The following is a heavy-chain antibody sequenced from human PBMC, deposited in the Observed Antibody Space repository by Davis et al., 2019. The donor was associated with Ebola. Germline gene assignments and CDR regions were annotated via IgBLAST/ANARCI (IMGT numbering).Heavy chain of an antibody. CDR1: GFTFTSYS. J-gene: IGHJ4*02. Sequence: GESLKISCVASGFTFTSYSFNWIRQTPAKGLEWIAHINTRGDARVYADSVRGRFTISRDDAANSLSLQMDSLKHEDTAVYYCVRDYLFAFDSWGQGTPVTVSS. CDR3: VRDYLFAFDS. CDR2: INTRGDAR. D-gene: IGHD3-10*02. V-gene: IGHV3-48*02.